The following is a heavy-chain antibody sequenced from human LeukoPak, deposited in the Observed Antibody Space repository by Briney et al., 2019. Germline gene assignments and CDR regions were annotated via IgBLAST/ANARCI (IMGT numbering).Heavy chain of an antibody. J-gene: IGHJ4*02. CDR3: ARTRSGSHLQIFDY. Sequence: ASVKVSCKASGGTFRRYAINWVRQALGQGLEWMGGIIPMFGTANYAQKFQGRVTITTDESTSTAYMELSSLRSEDTAVYYCARTRSGSHLQIFDYWGQGTLVTVSS. CDR2: IIPMFGTA. CDR1: GGTFRRYA. V-gene: IGHV1-69*05. D-gene: IGHD1-26*01.